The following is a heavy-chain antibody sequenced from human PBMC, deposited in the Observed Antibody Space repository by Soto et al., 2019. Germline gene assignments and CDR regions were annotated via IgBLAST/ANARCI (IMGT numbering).Heavy chain of an antibody. CDR3: ARDVAGSFDY. V-gene: IGHV3-21*06. Sequence: PGGSLRLSCEASGFTFTSDSMTWVRQAPGKGLEWVSSISSHGRDIFYADSVKGRFTISRDNAKDSLHLQLNSLTGEDSAVYYCARDVAGSFDYWGQGTLVTVSS. CDR2: ISSHGRDI. D-gene: IGHD3-10*01. CDR1: GFTFTSDS. J-gene: IGHJ4*02.